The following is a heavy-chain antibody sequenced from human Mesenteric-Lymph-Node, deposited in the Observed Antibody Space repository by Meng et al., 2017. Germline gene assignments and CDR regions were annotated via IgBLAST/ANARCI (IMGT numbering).Heavy chain of an antibody. D-gene: IGHD3-9*01. V-gene: IGHV4-39*07. CDR2: IYYIGST. Sequence: SETLSLTCTVSGASINSNGYYWGWVRQPPGKGLEWIGSIYYIGSTFYNPSLKSRVIVSLDMSRNQFYLTLSSVTAEDTAVYYCARQDVLRYFDWFRDWGQGTLVTVSS. CDR1: GASINSNGYY. J-gene: IGHJ5*02. CDR3: ARQDVLRYFDWFRD.